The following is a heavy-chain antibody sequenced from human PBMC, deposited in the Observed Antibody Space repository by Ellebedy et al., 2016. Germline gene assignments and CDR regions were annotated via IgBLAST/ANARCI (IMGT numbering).Heavy chain of an antibody. V-gene: IGHV4-61*01. CDR3: AKGRHSNFDPFDI. J-gene: IGHJ3*02. CDR1: GGSVSSGSFY. CDR2: VHYSGST. Sequence: SETLSLTXTVSGGSVSSGSFYWTWIRQPPGKGLEWIGYVHYSGSTDYNPSLKSRVTISVDTSKKQLSLKLISVTAADTAMYYCAKGRHSNFDPFDIWGQGTMVTVSS. D-gene: IGHD4-11*01.